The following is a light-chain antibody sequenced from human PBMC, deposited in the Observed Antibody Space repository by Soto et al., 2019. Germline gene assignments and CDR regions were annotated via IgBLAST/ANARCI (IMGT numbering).Light chain of an antibody. CDR1: RLGSKY. CDR3: QAWDSSSVI. J-gene: IGLJ2*01. Sequence: SYELTQPPSVSVSPGQTASLTCSGDRLGSKYASWYQQKAGQSPVLVSYQDNKRPSGIPERISGSNSGNTATLTISGTQALDEADYYCQAWDSSSVIFGGGTKVTVL. V-gene: IGLV3-1*01. CDR2: QDN.